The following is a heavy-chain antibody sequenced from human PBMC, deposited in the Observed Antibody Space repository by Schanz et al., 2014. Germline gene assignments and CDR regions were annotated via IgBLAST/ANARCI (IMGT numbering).Heavy chain of an antibody. Sequence: DVRLVESGGGLVQPGGSLRLSCAASGFTFSSYAMTWVRQLAGQGLEWVSVISDNGDATYYADAVQGRFVISRDNSKDTLYLQMKGLRAEDSSVYYCVKGVRCTGGSCGYYFYHYGVDVWGPGTAVTVSS. D-gene: IGHD2-15*01. CDR1: GFTFSSYA. J-gene: IGHJ6*02. V-gene: IGHV3-23*04. CDR2: ISDNGDAT. CDR3: VKGVRCTGGSCGYYFYHYGVDV.